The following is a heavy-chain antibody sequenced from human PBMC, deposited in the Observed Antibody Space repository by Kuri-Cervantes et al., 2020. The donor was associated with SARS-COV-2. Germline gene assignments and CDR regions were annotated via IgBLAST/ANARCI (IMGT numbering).Heavy chain of an antibody. J-gene: IGHJ4*02. D-gene: IGHD4-17*01. CDR2: IYTSGST. V-gene: IGHV4-61*09. CDR3: ARGDYGDHPYYFDY. CDR1: GGSISSGSYY. Sequence: LRLSCTVSGGSISSGSYYWSWIRQPAGKGLEWIGHIYTSGSTNYNPSLKSRVTISVDTSKNQFSLKLSSVTAADTAVYYCARGDYGDHPYYFDYWGQGTLVTVSS.